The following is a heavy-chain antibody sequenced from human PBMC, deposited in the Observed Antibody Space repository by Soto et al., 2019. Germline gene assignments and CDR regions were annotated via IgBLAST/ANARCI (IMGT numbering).Heavy chain of an antibody. D-gene: IGHD6-19*01. J-gene: IGHJ4*02. CDR2: VSYSGST. Sequence: QLQLQESGPRLVKPSETLSLTCTVSGGSISNSSYLWGWIRQPPGKGLQWIGSVSYSGSTYYNPSRKSRVTISFDTSKPQSALRLSSVTAADTAVYYCARIAVSGPITGFDYWGQGALVTVSS. CDR1: GGSISNSSYL. V-gene: IGHV4-39*01. CDR3: ARIAVSGPITGFDY.